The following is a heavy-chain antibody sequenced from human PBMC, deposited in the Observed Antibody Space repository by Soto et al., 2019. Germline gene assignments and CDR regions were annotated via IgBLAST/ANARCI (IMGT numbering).Heavy chain of an antibody. Sequence: PGGSLRLSCAASGFTFSSYAMSWVRQAPGKGLEWVSAISGSGGSTYYADSVKGRFTISRDNSKNTLYLQMNSLRAEDTAVYYCAKALAGLWFAPYCMDVWGQGTTVTVSS. CDR2: ISGSGGST. CDR3: AKALAGLWFAPYCMDV. D-gene: IGHD3-10*01. V-gene: IGHV3-23*01. CDR1: GFTFSSYA. J-gene: IGHJ6*02.